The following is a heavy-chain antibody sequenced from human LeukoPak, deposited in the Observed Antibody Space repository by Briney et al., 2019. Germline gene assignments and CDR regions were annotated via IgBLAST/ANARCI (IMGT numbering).Heavy chain of an antibody. V-gene: IGHV1-2*02. J-gene: IGHJ4*02. CDR2: INPNSGGT. Sequence: ASVKVSCKASGYTFTGYYVHWVRQAPGQGLEWMGWINPNSGGTDYAQKFQGRVTMTRDTSISTAYMELSRLRSDDTAVYYCASGYVLRYFDWSAPFDYWGQGTLVTVSS. D-gene: IGHD3-9*01. CDR1: GYTFTGYY. CDR3: ASGYVLRYFDWSAPFDY.